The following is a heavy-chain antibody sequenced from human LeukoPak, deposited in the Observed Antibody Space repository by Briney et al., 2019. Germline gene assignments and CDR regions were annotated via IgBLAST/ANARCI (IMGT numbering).Heavy chain of an antibody. CDR3: AKDRGLRNQWLQLTHDY. CDR2: ISWNSGSI. V-gene: IGHV3-9*01. D-gene: IGHD5-24*01. J-gene: IGHJ4*02. CDR1: GFTFDDYA. Sequence: GGSLRLSCAASGFTFDDYAMHWVRQAPGKGLEWVSGISWNSGSIGYADSVKGRFTISRDNAENSLYLQMNSLRAEDTALYYCAKDRGLRNQWLQLTHDYWGQGTLVSVSS.